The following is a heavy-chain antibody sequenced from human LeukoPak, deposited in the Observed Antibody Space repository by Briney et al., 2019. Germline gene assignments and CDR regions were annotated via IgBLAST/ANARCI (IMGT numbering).Heavy chain of an antibody. J-gene: IGHJ3*02. CDR1: GGSISSYY. V-gene: IGHV4-4*07. CDR2: IYTSGSP. CDR3: ARGPCSSSSCPSRGAFDI. D-gene: IGHD2-2*01. Sequence: SETLSLTCTVSGGSISSYYWSWIRQPAGKGLEWIGRIYTSGSPNYNPSLKSRVIMSVDTSKNQFSLKLNSVIAADTAVYYCARGPCSSSSCPSRGAFDIWGQGTMVTVSS.